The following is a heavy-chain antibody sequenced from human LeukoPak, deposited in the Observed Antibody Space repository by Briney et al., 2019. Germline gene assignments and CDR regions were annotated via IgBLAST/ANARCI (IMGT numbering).Heavy chain of an antibody. J-gene: IGHJ4*02. CDR1: GGSISSSSYY. CDR3: ARGLFLGLVVAKKGFDY. Sequence: SETLSLTCTVSGGSISSSSYYWGWIRQPPGKGLEWIGSIYYSGSTYYNPSLKSRVTISVGTSKNQFSLKLSSVTAADTAVYYCARGLFLGLVVAKKGFDYWGQGTLVTVSS. CDR2: IYYSGST. D-gene: IGHD2-15*01. V-gene: IGHV4-39*07.